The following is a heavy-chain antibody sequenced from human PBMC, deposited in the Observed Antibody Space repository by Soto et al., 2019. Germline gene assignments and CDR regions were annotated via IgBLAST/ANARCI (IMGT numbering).Heavy chain of an antibody. CDR2: SRNKANSYTT. D-gene: IGHD3-3*01. CDR3: ARLAFTIFGVVISRPSDY. J-gene: IGHJ4*02. Sequence: EVRLVESGGGLVQPGGSLRLSCAASGFTFSDHYMDWVRQAPGKGLEWVGRSRNKANSYTTEYAASVKGRFSISRDDSKNSLYLQMNSLRAEDTAVYYCARLAFTIFGVVISRPSDYWGQGTLVTVSS. CDR1: GFTFSDHY. V-gene: IGHV3-72*01.